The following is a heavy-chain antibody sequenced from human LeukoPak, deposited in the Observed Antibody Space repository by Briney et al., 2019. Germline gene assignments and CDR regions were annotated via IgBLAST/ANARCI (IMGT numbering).Heavy chain of an antibody. CDR1: GLTFSKYA. CDR3: AREGASSGSYSY. Sequence: GGSLRLSCAASGLTFSKYAMHWVRQAPGKGLEYASAISSNGDSTYYANSVQGRFIISRDNSKNTLYLQMGSLRVEDMGVYYCAREGASSGSYSYWGQGTLVTVSS. CDR2: ISSNGDST. D-gene: IGHD1-26*01. V-gene: IGHV3-64*01. J-gene: IGHJ4*02.